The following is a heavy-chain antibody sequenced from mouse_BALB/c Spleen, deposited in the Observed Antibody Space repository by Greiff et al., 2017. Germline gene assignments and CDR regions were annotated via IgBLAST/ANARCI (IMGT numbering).Heavy chain of an antibody. V-gene: IGHV1-18*01. Sequence: EVQLQQSGPELVKPGASVKIPCKASGYTFTDSNMAWVKQSHGKSLEWIGDINPNNGGTIYNQKFKGKATLTVDKSSSTAYMELRSLTSEDTAVYYGARGSRYYRYYFDDWGQGTTRTVSS. CDR2: INPNNGGT. J-gene: IGHJ2*01. CDR3: ARGSRYYRYYFDD. D-gene: IGHD2-12*01. CDR1: GYTFTDSN.